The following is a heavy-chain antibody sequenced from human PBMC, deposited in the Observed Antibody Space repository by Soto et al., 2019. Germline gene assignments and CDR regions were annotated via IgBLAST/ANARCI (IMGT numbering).Heavy chain of an antibody. CDR3: ARLKLDAFDI. V-gene: IGHV5-10-1*01. CDR1: GYSFTRYW. Sequence: ESLTISCTCSGYSFTRYWISWVRQTPGKGLEWMGRIDPSDSYTNYSPSFQGHVTISADKSISTAYLQWSSLKASDTAMYYCARLKLDAFDIWGQGTMVTVSS. CDR2: IDPSDSYT. J-gene: IGHJ3*02.